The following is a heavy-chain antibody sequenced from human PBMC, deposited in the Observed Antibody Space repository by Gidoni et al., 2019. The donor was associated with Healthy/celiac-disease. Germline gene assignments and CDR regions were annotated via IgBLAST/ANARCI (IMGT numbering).Heavy chain of an antibody. D-gene: IGHD6-19*01. V-gene: IGHV3-21*01. CDR3: ARKDSSGWLY. J-gene: IGHJ4*02. Sequence: EVQLVESGGGLIKPGASLRLSCAASGFTFSSYSMHWVRQAPGKGLECVSAISSSSSYKYYADSVKGRFTISRDNAKNSLYLQMNSLGAEDTAVYYCARKDSSGWLYWGQGTLVTVSS. CDR1: GFTFSSYS. CDR2: ISSSSSYK.